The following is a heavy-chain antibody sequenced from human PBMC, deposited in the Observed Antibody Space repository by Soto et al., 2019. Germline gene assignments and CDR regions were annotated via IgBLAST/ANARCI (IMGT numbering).Heavy chain of an antibody. V-gene: IGHV3-7*03. CDR3: ARDVGPVTIFGEALSGYFDF. CDR2: IKEDGSER. D-gene: IGHD3-3*01. Sequence: GGSLRLSSAVSGFSFGNYWMSWVRQAPGKGLEWLASIKEDGSERYYLDSVKGRFTISRDNAKDSLSLQMNSLRGEDTAFYYCARDVGPVTIFGEALSGYFDFWGQGTLVTVSS. J-gene: IGHJ4*02. CDR1: GFSFGNYW.